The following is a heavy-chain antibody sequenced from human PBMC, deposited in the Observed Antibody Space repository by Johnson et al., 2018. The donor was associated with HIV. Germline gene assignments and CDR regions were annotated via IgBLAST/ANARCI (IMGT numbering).Heavy chain of an antibody. V-gene: IGHV3-66*01. J-gene: IGHJ3*02. Sequence: VQLVESGGGLVQPGGSLRLSCAASGFTVSSNYMSWVRQAPGKGLEWVSVIYSGGSTYYADSVKGRFTTSRDNSKNTLYLQMNSLRAEDTAVYYCARDFKDSSSWYGAFDIWGQGTMVTVSS. CDR1: GFTVSSNY. CDR2: IYSGGST. CDR3: ARDFKDSSSWYGAFDI. D-gene: IGHD6-13*01.